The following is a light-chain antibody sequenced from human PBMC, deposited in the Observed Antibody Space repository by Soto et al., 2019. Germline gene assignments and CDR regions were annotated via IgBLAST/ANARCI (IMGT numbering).Light chain of an antibody. CDR1: SSDDGSYNL. CDR3: CSYAGSSTFHVV. V-gene: IGLV2-23*03. Sequence: QSALTQPASVSGSPGQSLTISCTGSSSDDGSYNLVSWYQQHPGKAPKLMIYEGSKRPSGVSNRFSGSKSGNTASLTISGLQAEDEAEYYCCSYAGSSTFHVVFGGGTKVTVL. J-gene: IGLJ2*01. CDR2: EGS.